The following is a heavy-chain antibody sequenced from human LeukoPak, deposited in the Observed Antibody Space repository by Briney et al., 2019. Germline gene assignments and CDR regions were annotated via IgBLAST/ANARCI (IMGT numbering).Heavy chain of an antibody. V-gene: IGHV1-2*02. CDR2: VIPNSGGT. J-gene: IGHJ4*02. D-gene: IGHD1-26*01. Sequence: ASVKVSCKASGYTFTDYYMHWVRQAPGHGLEWVGWVIPNSGGTNYAQKVQGRVTMTRDTSISTAYMELSRLRSDDTAVYYCASLGATNFDYWGQGTLVTVPS. CDR3: ASLGATNFDY. CDR1: GYTFTDYY.